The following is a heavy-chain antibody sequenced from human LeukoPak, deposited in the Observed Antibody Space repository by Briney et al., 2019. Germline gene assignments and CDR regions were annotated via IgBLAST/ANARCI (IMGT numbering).Heavy chain of an antibody. CDR2: IYTSGST. CDR1: GGSISSYY. D-gene: IGHD1-7*01. J-gene: IGHJ5*02. CDR3: ARDRGMWVTGTTNWFDR. Sequence: SETLSLTCTVSGGSISSYYWSWIRQPAGKGLEWIGRIYTSGSTNYNPSLKSRVTMSVDTSKNQFSLKLSSVTAADTAVYYCARDRGMWVTGTTNWFDRWGQGTLVTVSS. V-gene: IGHV4-4*07.